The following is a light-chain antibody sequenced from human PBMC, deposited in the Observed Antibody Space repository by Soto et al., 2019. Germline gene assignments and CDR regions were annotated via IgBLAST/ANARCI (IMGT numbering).Light chain of an antibody. CDR1: QSISTY. V-gene: IGKV1-39*01. CDR2: AAY. J-gene: IGKJ4*01. CDR3: QQSYSTPVT. Sequence: DIQMTQSPSSLSASVGDRVTITCRASQSISTYLNWYQQKPGKAPKLLIYAAYRLQSGVPSTFSGSGSGTDFTLTISSLQPEDFATYYCQQSYSTPVTFGGGTKVEIK.